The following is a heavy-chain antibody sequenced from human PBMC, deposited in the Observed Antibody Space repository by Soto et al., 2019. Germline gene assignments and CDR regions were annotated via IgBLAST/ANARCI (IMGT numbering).Heavy chain of an antibody. CDR2: ISGSGGST. CDR3: TNAYGNYDQ. J-gene: IGHJ5*02. Sequence: TGGSLRLSCAASGFTFSSYAMSWVRQAPGKGLAWVSAISGSGGSTYYADSVKGRFTISRANSSNTLSLQMNSVRAKDTAVYYCTNAYGNYDQWGQGTLVTVCS. D-gene: IGHD4-17*01. CDR1: GFTFSSYA. V-gene: IGHV3-23*01.